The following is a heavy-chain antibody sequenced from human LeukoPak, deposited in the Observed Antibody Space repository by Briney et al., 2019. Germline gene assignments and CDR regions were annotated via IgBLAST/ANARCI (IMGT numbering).Heavy chain of an antibody. Sequence: GGSLRLSCAASGFSFSNYAMSWVRQAPGKGLEWVSHVSGSGDTTHYTDSVKGRFTISRDNSKNTLYLQMNSLRAEDTAVYYCAENVYSFGQFDYWGQGTLVTVSS. V-gene: IGHV3-23*01. CDR3: AENVYSFGQFDY. CDR2: VSGSGDTT. D-gene: IGHD5-18*01. CDR1: GFSFSNYA. J-gene: IGHJ4*02.